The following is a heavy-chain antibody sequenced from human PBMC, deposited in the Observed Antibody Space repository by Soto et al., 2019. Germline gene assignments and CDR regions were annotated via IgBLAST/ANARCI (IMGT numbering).Heavy chain of an antibody. CDR3: ARYHETPRLRWYHPDVGAFEI. CDR2: SYSGGST. CDR1: GFTVSSNY. D-gene: IGHD4-17*01. Sequence: EVQLVESGGGLVQPGGSLRLSCAASGFTVSSNYMSWVRQAPGKGLEWVSVSYSGGSTYYAESVKGRFTISRQNSKNTLYLQMNSLRAEDTAVYYCARYHETPRLRWYHPDVGAFEIWGQGTMVTVSS. J-gene: IGHJ3*02. V-gene: IGHV3-53*04.